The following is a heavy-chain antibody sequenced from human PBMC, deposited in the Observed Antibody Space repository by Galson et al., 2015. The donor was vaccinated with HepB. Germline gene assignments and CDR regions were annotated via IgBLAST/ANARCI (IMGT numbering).Heavy chain of an antibody. CDR2: INAGNGNT. V-gene: IGHV1-3*01. Sequence: SVKVSCKASGYTFTSYAMHWVRQAPGQRPEWMGWINAGNGNTKYSQKFQGRVTITRDTSASTAYMELSSLRSEDTAVYYCARSDSSGYWGDRIDYWGQGTLVTVSS. D-gene: IGHD3-22*01. J-gene: IGHJ4*02. CDR1: GYTFTSYA. CDR3: ARSDSSGYWGDRIDY.